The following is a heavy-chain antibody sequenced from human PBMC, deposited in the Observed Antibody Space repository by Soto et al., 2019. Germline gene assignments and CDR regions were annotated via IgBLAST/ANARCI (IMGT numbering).Heavy chain of an antibody. V-gene: IGHV4-34*01. CDR2: INHSGST. J-gene: IGHJ4*02. Sequence: PSETLSLTCAVYGGSFSGYYWSWIRQPPGKGLEWIGEINHSGSTNYNPSLKSRVTISVDTSKNQFSLKLSSVTAADTAVYYCARGHIVVVPAATYYFDYWGQGTLVTVSS. CDR1: GGSFSGYY. CDR3: ARGHIVVVPAATYYFDY. D-gene: IGHD2-2*01.